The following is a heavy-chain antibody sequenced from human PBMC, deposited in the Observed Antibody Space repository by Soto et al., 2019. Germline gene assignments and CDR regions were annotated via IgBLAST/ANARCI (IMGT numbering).Heavy chain of an antibody. V-gene: IGHV1-18*01. J-gene: IGHJ6*02. CDR1: GYTFTSYG. CDR2: ISAYNGNT. CDR3: AREKGYSSGYYYYGLAV. Sequence: AASVKVSFKASGYTFTSYGISWVRQAPGQGLEWMGWISAYNGNTNYAQKLQGRVTMTTDTSTSTAYMELRSLRSDDTAVYYCAREKGYSSGYYYYGLAVWGQGTTVTVSS. D-gene: IGHD3-10*01.